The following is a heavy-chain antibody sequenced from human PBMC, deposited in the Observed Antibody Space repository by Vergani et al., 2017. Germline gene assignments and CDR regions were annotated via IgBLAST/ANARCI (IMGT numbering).Heavy chain of an antibody. CDR1: GFTFSNAW. CDR3: TTDRYDYVWGSYRYCYFDY. Sequence: EVQLVESGGGLVKPGGSLRLSCAASGFTFSNAWMSWVRQAPGKGLEWVGRIKSKTDGGTTDYAAPVKGRFTISRDDSKNTLYLQMNSLKTEDTAVYYCTTDRYDYVWGSYRYCYFDYWGQGTLVTVSS. J-gene: IGHJ4*02. CDR2: IKSKTDGGTT. V-gene: IGHV3-15*01. D-gene: IGHD3-16*02.